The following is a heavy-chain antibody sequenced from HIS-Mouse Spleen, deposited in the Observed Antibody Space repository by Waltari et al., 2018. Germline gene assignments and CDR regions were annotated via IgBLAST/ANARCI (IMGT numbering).Heavy chain of an antibody. J-gene: IGHJ3*02. CDR3: AREQLADAFDI. CDR2: IYYSGST. D-gene: IGHD1-1*01. V-gene: IGHV4-59*01. CDR1: GCSISSYY. Sequence: QVQLQASGPGLVKPSQPLSLTCTVSGCSISSYYWRWIRQPPGKGLEWIGYIYYSGSTNYNPSLKSRVTISVDTSKNQFSLKLSSVTAADTAVYYCAREQLADAFDIWGQGTMVTVSS.